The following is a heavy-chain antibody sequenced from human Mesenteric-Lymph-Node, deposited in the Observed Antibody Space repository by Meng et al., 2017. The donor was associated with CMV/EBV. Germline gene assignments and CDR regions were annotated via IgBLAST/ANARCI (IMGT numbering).Heavy chain of an antibody. V-gene: IGHV1-2*06. J-gene: IGHJ4*02. D-gene: IGHD3-10*01. Sequence: CKASGYTFTGYYIHWVRQAPGQGLEWMGRILPNNGVTNYAQKFQGRVTMTRDTSISTAYMELTRLRSDDTAVYFCATADGSGRQYFDYWGQGTLVTVSS. CDR1: GYTFTGYY. CDR2: ILPNNGVT. CDR3: ATADGSGRQYFDY.